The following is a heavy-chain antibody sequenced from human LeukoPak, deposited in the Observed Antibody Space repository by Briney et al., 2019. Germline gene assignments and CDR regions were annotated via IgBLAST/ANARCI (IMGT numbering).Heavy chain of an antibody. CDR1: AFTFSNYG. D-gene: IGHD6-19*01. CDR3: AKEPIPMAGGYYFDY. V-gene: IGHV3-30*18. CDR2: VSYAGSTT. Sequence: GGSLRLSCAASAFTFSNYGMHWVRQAPGKGLEWVAVVSYAGSTTYYADSVKGRFNISRDNYKNTLYLQMNSLRAEDTAVYYCAKEPIPMAGGYYFDYWGQGTLVTVSS. J-gene: IGHJ4*02.